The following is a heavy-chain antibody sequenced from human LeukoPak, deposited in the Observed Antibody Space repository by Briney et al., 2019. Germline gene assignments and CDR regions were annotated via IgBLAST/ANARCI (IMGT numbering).Heavy chain of an antibody. CDR2: IYSGGST. V-gene: IGHV3-66*02. J-gene: IGHJ1*01. CDR3: AVEEYQLLGEYFQH. D-gene: IGHD2-2*01. Sequence: PGGSLRLSCAASGFTVSSNYMSWVRQAPGKGLEWVSVIYSGGSTYYADSVKGRFTISRDNSKNTLYLQMNSLRAEDTAVYYCAVEEYQLLGEYFQHWGQGTLVTVSS. CDR1: GFTVSSNY.